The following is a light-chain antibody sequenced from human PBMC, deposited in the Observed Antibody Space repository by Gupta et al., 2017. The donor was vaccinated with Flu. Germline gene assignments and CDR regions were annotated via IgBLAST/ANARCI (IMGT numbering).Light chain of an antibody. CDR1: SGSVSTTYY. CDR2: NTN. J-gene: IGLJ3*02. Sequence: QTVVTQEPSFSVSPGGTVTLTCGLSSGSVSTTYYPSWYQQTPGQAPRTLIDNTNTRSSGVPDRCDGSILGTKAVPHITGDQAEDEEYAYCAIFMYSGIVVFGGGTKMTVL. CDR3: AIFMYSGIVV. V-gene: IGLV8-61*01.